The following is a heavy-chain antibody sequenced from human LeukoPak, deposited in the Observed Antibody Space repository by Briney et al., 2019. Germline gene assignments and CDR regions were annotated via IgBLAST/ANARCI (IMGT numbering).Heavy chain of an antibody. D-gene: IGHD5-18*01. V-gene: IGHV4-34*01. CDR2: INHSGST. Sequence: SETLSLTCAVYGGSFSGYYWSWIRQPPGKGLEWIGEINHSGSTNYNPSPKSRVTISVDTSKNQFSLKLSSVTAADTAVYYCAREPGYSYDEYYYYYGMDVWGQGTTVTVSS. J-gene: IGHJ6*02. CDR3: AREPGYSYDEYYYYYGMDV. CDR1: GGSFSGYY.